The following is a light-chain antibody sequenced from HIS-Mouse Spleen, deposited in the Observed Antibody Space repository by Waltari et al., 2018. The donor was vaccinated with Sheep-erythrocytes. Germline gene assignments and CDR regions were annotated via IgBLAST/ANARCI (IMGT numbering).Light chain of an antibody. Sequence: QSALTQPASVSGSPGPSITLSCTGTRGSVGGYNLVSWYQQHPGKAPKLLIYEGSKRPSGVSNRFSGSKSGNTASLTISGLQAEDEADYYCCSYAGSSTPWVFGGGTKLTVL. CDR1: RGSVGGYNL. J-gene: IGLJ3*02. CDR2: EGS. V-gene: IGLV2-23*01. CDR3: CSYAGSSTPWV.